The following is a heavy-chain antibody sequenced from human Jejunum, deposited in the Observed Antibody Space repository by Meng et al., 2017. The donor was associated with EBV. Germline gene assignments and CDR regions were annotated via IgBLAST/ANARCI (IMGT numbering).Heavy chain of an antibody. CDR1: GFTFSGSS. CDR3: VTSITGTTTGDY. V-gene: IGHV3-73*02. J-gene: IGHJ4*02. D-gene: IGHD1-7*01. Sequence: VHLVEFGGGLVHPGGSLKLSCAASGFTFSGSSMHWVRQASGKGLEWVGRIKSKANNYATAYAASVKGSFTISRDDSKNTAYLQMNSLKTEDTAVYYCVTSITGTTTGDYWGQGTLVTVSS. CDR2: IKSKANNYAT.